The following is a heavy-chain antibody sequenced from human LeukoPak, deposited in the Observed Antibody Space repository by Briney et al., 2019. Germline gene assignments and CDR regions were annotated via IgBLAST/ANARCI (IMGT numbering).Heavy chain of an antibody. CDR1: GGSISSGGYY. V-gene: IGHV4-31*03. Sequence: TSSETLSLTCTVSGGSISSGGYYWSWIRQHPGKGLEWIGYIYYSGSTYYNPSLKSRVTISVDTSKNQFSLKLSSVTAADTAVYYCARTFLWFGELLSWFDPWGQGTLVTVSS. D-gene: IGHD3-10*01. CDR3: ARTFLWFGELLSWFDP. J-gene: IGHJ5*02. CDR2: IYYSGST.